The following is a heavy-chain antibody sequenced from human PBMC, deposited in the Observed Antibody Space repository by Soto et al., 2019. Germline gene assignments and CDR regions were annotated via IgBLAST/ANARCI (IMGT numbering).Heavy chain of an antibody. CDR2: IIPIFGTA. CDR1: GGTFSSYA. J-gene: IGHJ6*04. V-gene: IGHV1-69*01. D-gene: IGHD2-2*01. CDR3: ARDWGLYCSSTSCYGSSYYYYGMDV. Sequence: QVQLVQSGAEVKKPGSSVKVSCKASGGTFSSYAISWVRQAPGQGLEWMGGIIPIFGTANYAQKFQGRVTITADEYTSTAYMELSSLRSEDTAVYYCARDWGLYCSSTSCYGSSYYYYGMDVWGEGTTVTVSS.